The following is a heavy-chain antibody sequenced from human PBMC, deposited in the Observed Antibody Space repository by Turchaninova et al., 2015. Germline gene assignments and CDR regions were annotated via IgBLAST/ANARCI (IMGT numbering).Heavy chain of an antibody. CDR3: ARARNWGFDY. J-gene: IGHJ4*02. CDR1: GCTFDDDG. CDR2: VNWNGGST. Sequence: EVQLVESGGGVVRPGGALGLSCAAAGCTFDDDGMGWVRQAPGKGLEWVSGVNWNGGSTGYADSLKGRFTISRDNAKNSLYLQMNSLRAEDTALYYCARARNWGFDYWGQGTLVTVSS. D-gene: IGHD7-27*01. V-gene: IGHV3-20*04.